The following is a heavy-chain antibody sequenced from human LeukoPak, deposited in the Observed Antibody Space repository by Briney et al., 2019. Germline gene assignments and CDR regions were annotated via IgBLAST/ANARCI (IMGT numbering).Heavy chain of an antibody. CDR3: ASSYSSSSSIDY. D-gene: IGHD6-6*01. J-gene: IGHJ4*02. V-gene: IGHV4-34*01. CDR2: INHSGST. CDR1: GGSFSGYY. Sequence: SETLSLTCAVYGGSFSGYYWSWIRQPPGKGLEWIGEINHSGSTNYNPSLKSRVTISVDTSKNQFSLKLSSVTAADTAVYYCASSYSSSSSIDYWGQGTLVTVSS.